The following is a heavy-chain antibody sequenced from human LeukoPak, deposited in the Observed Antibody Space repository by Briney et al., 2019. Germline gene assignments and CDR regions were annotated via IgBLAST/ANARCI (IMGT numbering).Heavy chain of an antibody. CDR1: GGTFSSYA. CDR2: IIPILGIA. CDR3: ARGPGITMVRGVISLGYYYGMDV. V-gene: IGHV1-69*04. Sequence: SVKVSCKASGGTFSSYAISWVRRAPGQGLEWMGRIIPILGIANYAQKFQGRVTITADKSTSTAYMELSSLRSEDTAVYYCARGPGITMVRGVISLGYYYGMDVWGQGTTVTVSS. D-gene: IGHD3-10*01. J-gene: IGHJ6*02.